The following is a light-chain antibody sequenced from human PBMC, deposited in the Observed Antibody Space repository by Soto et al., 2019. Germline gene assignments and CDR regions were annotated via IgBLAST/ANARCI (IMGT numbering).Light chain of an antibody. V-gene: IGLV2-14*03. J-gene: IGLJ2*01. CDR3: SSFTSSDTLVV. Sequence: QSALTQPASVSGSPGQSITISCTGTSSDVGGYNFVSWYQHHPAKAPKLMIYDVSKRPSGVSNRFSGSKSGNTASLTISGLQAEDEAHYYCSSFTSSDTLVVFGGGTKLTVL. CDR1: SSDVGGYNF. CDR2: DVS.